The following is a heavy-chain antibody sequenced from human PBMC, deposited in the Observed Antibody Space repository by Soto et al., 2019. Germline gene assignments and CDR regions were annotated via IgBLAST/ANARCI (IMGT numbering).Heavy chain of an antibody. CDR1: GYTFTDYD. CDR2: MNPNSGET. J-gene: IGHJ5*02. Sequence: QEQLVQSGAEVKKPGASVKVSCKTSGYTFTDYDINWVRQATGQGLEWIGWMNPNSGETGYAQKVQGRVTMNRSASLSTAYLELRSLRSEDTAVYYCARVAVAARPRWYNWFDPWGQGTLVTVSS. V-gene: IGHV1-8*01. CDR3: ARVAVAARPRWYNWFDP. D-gene: IGHD2-15*01.